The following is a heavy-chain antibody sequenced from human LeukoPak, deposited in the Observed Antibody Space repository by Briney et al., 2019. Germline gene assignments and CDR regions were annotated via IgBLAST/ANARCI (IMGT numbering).Heavy chain of an antibody. CDR2: INQDGSQK. D-gene: IGHD2-2*02. V-gene: IGHV3-7*01. CDR1: GFTFNSYW. CDR3: ARTGVPAAIVRWFDP. Sequence: GGSLRLSCAASGFTFNSYWMTWVRQAPGKGLEWVASINQDGSQKYYVESLKGRFTISRDNAKNSLYLQMNSLRAEDTAVYYCARTGVPAAIVRWFDPWGQGTLVTVSS. J-gene: IGHJ5*02.